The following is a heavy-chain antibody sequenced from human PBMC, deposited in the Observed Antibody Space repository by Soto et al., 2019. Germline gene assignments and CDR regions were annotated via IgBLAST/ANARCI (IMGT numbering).Heavy chain of an antibody. CDR2: IIPIFGTA. CDR1: GGTFSSYA. D-gene: IGHD5-18*01. CDR3: AKGSGYLDLIEDKAMATFDD. V-gene: IGHV1-69*01. Sequence: QVQLVQSGAEVKKPGSSVKVSCKASGGTFSSYAISWVRQAPGQGLEWMGGIIPIFGTANYAQRLQGRVTITADESTSKAYMEISRLRSEYRVVYYCAKGSGYLDLIEDKAMATFDDWGQGTLVTVSS. J-gene: IGHJ4*01.